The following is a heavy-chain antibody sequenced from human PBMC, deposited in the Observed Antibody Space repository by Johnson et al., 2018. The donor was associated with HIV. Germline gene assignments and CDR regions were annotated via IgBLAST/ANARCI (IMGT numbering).Heavy chain of an antibody. J-gene: IGHJ3*02. D-gene: IGHD1-1*01. CDR2: ISYDGSNK. CDR3: ARGGNEIDAFDI. V-gene: IGHV3-30-3*01. CDR1: GFTFDDYA. Sequence: QVQLVESGGGLVQPGRSLRLSCAASGFTFDDYAMHWVRQAPGKGLEWLAVISYDGSNKYFADSVKGRFTISRDNSKNTLYLQMNSLRAEDTAVYYCARGGNEIDAFDIWGQGTMVTVSS.